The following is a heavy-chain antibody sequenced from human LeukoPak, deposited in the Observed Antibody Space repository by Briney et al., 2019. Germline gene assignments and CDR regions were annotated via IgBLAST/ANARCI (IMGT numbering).Heavy chain of an antibody. CDR3: ARDTGKSGYPDY. Sequence: SETLSLTCTVSGGSISSYYWSWIRQPAGKAPEWIGRIYSSGIINYNPSLKSRVTMSLDNSKNQLSLKLSYMTAADTAVYYCARDTGKSGYPDYWGQGTLVTVSS. CDR1: GGSISSYY. J-gene: IGHJ4*02. D-gene: IGHD3-3*01. CDR2: IYSSGII. V-gene: IGHV4-4*07.